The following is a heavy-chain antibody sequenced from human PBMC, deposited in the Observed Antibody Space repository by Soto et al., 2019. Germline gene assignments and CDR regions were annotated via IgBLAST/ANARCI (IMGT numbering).Heavy chain of an antibody. CDR1: GFTFSSYA. D-gene: IGHD6-13*01. V-gene: IGHV3-23*01. CDR3: AKGRAAAGTYSFPLGY. CDR2: ISGSGGST. J-gene: IGHJ4*02. Sequence: GGSLRLSCAASGFTFSSYAMSWVRQAPGKGLEWVSAISGSGGSTYYADSVKGRFTISRDNSKNTLYLQMNSLRAEDTAVYYCAKGRAAAGTYSFPLGYWGQGTLVTVSS.